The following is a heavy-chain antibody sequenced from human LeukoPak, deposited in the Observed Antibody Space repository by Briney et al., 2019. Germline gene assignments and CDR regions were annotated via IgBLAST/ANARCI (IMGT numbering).Heavy chain of an antibody. CDR2: INPNSGGT. V-gene: IGHV1-2*02. J-gene: IGHJ4*02. CDR3: ARAPGDYGEDY. D-gene: IGHD4-17*01. CDR1: GYSFIGYY. Sequence: ASVKVSCKTSGYSFIGYYIHWVRQAPGQGLEWMGWINPNSGGTNYAQKFQGRVTMTRDTSISAAYMELSRLRSDDTAVYYCARAPGDYGEDYWGQGTLVTVSS.